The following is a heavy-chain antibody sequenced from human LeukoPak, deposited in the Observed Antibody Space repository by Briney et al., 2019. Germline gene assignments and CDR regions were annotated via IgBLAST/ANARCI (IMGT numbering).Heavy chain of an antibody. CDR1: GGSISSSNW. CDR3: ARADLTVAWYIDL. J-gene: IGHJ2*01. V-gene: IGHV4-4*02. CDR2: IYHSGST. Sequence: SGTLSLTCAVSGGSISSSNWWSWVRQPPGKGLEWIGEIYHSGSTNYNPSLKSRVTISVDKSKNQFSLKLSSVTAADTAVYYCARADLTVAWYIDLGGRGNLVTVSS. D-gene: IGHD4-23*01.